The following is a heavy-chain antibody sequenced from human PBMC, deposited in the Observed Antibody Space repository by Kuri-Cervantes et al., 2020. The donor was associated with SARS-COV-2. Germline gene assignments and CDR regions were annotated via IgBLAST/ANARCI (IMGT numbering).Heavy chain of an antibody. CDR1: GFTFDDYA. J-gene: IGHJ4*02. V-gene: IGHV3-9*01. CDR3: ASTGVIGIKNRLTY. Sequence: GGSLRLSCAASGFTFDDYAMHWVRQAPGKGLEWVSGISWNSGSIGYADSVKGRFTISRDNAKNSLYLQMNTLGAEDTAVYYCASTGVIGIKNRLTYWGQGTLVTVSS. CDR2: ISWNSGSI. D-gene: IGHD2/OR15-2a*01.